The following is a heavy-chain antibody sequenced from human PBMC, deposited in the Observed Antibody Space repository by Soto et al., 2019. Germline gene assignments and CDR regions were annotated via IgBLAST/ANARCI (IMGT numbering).Heavy chain of an antibody. D-gene: IGHD2-21*02. CDR2: IYYSGRT. V-gene: IGHV4-39*01. J-gene: IGHJ4*02. CDR3: ARQRTTVVTQAYFDH. Sequence: ETLSLTCIVSGESISSSSYYWGWIRQPPGKGLEWIGSIYYSGRTYYNPSFKSRVTISIDTSKNQFSLKLSSVTATDTAVYYCARQRTTVVTQAYFDHWGQGAQVTVSS. CDR1: GESISSSSYY.